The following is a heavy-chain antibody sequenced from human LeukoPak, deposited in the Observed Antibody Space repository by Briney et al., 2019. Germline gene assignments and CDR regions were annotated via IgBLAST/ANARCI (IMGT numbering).Heavy chain of an antibody. CDR1: GGSFSGYY. Sequence: SKTLSLTRAVYGGSFSGYYWSWIRQPPGKGLEWIGEINHSGSTNYNPSLKSRVTISVDTSKNQFSLKLSSVTAADTAVYYCARGDRTYGYVYWGQGTLVTVSS. V-gene: IGHV4-34*01. CDR2: INHSGST. D-gene: IGHD5-18*01. CDR3: ARGDRTYGYVY. J-gene: IGHJ4*02.